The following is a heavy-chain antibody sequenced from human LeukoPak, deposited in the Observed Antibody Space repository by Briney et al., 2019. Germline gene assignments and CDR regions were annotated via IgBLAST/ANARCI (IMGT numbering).Heavy chain of an antibody. J-gene: IGHJ4*02. V-gene: IGHV1-2*02. D-gene: IGHD3-22*01. CDR1: GYTFTGYY. CDR3: ASSLAVITAEEDY. Sequence: GASVKVSCKASGYTFTGYYMHWVRQAPGQGLEWMGWINPNSGGTNYAQKFQGRVTMTRDTSISTAYMELSRLRSDDTAVYYCASSLAVITAEEDYWGQGTLVTVSS. CDR2: INPNSGGT.